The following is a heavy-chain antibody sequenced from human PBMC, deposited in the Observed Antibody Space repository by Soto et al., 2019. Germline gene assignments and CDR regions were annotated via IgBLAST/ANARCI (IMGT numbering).Heavy chain of an antibody. J-gene: IGHJ3*01. CDR3: ARGLATLPVFAFDV. D-gene: IGHD6-6*01. CDR2: IYWSGDE. CDR1: GFSFSTSGVG. Sequence: SGPTLVNPTQTLTLTCSFSGFSFSTSGVGVGWVRQPPGKALEWLALIYWSGDEHYRPSLKSRLTITKDTSKNQVVLIMTNMDPVYTATYYCARGLATLPVFAFDVWGQGTTVTVSS. V-gene: IGHV2-5*01.